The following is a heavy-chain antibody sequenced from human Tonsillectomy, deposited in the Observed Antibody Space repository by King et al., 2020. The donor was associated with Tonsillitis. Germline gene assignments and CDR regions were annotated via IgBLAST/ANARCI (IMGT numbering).Heavy chain of an antibody. J-gene: IGHJ3*02. CDR3: AKDIGVGGTGDAFDI. Sequence: VQLVESGGGLVQPGRSLRLSCAASGFTFDDYAMHWVRQAPGKGLAWVSSICWNRGSMGYADSVKGRFTISRDNAKNSLYLQMNSLRAEDTALYYCAKDIGVGGTGDAFDIWGQGTMVTVSS. D-gene: IGHD1-26*01. CDR2: ICWNRGSM. CDR1: GFTFDDYA. V-gene: IGHV3-9*01.